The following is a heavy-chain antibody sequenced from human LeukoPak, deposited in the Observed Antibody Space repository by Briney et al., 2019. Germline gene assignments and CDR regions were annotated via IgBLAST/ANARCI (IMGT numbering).Heavy chain of an antibody. Sequence: PGGSLRLSCAASGFTFSSYAMSWVRQAPGKGLEWVSAISGSGGSTYYADSVKGRFTISRDNSKNTLYLQMNSLRAEDTAVYYCAKDPRGYSYGILDCWGQGTLVTVSS. CDR3: AKDPRGYSYGILDC. D-gene: IGHD5-18*01. CDR2: ISGSGGST. V-gene: IGHV3-23*01. CDR1: GFTFSSYA. J-gene: IGHJ4*02.